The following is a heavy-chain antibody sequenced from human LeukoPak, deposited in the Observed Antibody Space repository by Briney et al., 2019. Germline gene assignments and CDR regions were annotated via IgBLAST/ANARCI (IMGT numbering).Heavy chain of an antibody. Sequence: GGVPRISWAAPGIPFSSYSMNWGRQAPGGGVGVVSSISSSSSYIYYADSVKGRFTISRDNAKNSLYLQMNSLRAEDTAVYYCARTATDAFDIWGQGTMVTVSS. J-gene: IGHJ3*02. CDR3: ARTATDAFDI. CDR1: GIPFSSYS. CDR2: ISSSSSYI. D-gene: IGHD2-21*02. V-gene: IGHV3-21*01.